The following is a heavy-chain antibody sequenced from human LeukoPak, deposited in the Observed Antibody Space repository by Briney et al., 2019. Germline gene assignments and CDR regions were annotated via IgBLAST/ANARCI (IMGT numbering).Heavy chain of an antibody. J-gene: IGHJ4*02. CDR1: GFSFSGYA. V-gene: IGHV3-23*01. D-gene: IGHD3-10*01. CDR3: ARDQDYYGSGTFDY. Sequence: GGSLRLSCAASGFSFSGYAMSWVRQAPGKGLEWVSTISGGGGATYYADSVKGRFTISRDNAKNSLYLQMNSLRAEDTAVYYCARDQDYYGSGTFDYWGQGTLVTVSS. CDR2: ISGGGGAT.